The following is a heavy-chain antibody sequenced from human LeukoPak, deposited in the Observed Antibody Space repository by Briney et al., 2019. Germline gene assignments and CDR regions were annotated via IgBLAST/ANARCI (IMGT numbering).Heavy chain of an antibody. D-gene: IGHD2/OR15-2a*01. Sequence: SQTLSLTCTVSGGSISSGSYYWSWIRQPAGKGLEWFGRIYTSGSTNYNPSLKSRVTISVDTSKNQFSLKLSSVTAADTAVYYCARESNYYFNWFDPWGQGTLVTVSS. V-gene: IGHV4-61*02. CDR1: GGSISSGSYY. J-gene: IGHJ5*02. CDR2: IYTSGST. CDR3: ARESNYYFNWFDP.